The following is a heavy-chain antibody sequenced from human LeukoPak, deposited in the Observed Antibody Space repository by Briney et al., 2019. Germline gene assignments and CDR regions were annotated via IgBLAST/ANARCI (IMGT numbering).Heavy chain of an antibody. CDR1: RFTFSSYS. J-gene: IGHJ4*02. CDR2: IRSKANSYAT. D-gene: IGHD2-8*01. Sequence: GGSLRLSCAASRFTFSSYSMNWVRQASGKGLEWVGRIRSKANSYATAYAASVKGRFTISRDDSKNTAYPQMNSLKTEDTAVYYCTTEEVYRSEAYFDYWGQGTLVTVSS. CDR3: TTEEVYRSEAYFDY. V-gene: IGHV3-73*01.